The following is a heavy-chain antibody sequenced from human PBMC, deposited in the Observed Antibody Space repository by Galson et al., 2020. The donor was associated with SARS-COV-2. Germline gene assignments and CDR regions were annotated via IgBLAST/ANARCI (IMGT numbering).Heavy chain of an antibody. V-gene: IGHV3-21*01. CDR1: GFTFSSYS. Sequence: NSWGSLRLSCAASGFTFSSYSMNWVRQAPGKGLEWFSSISSSSSYIYYADSVKGRFTISRDNAKNSLYLQMNSLRAEDTAVYYCARAGDDVLEWLANYYYYYMDVWGKGTTVTVSS. J-gene: IGHJ6*03. D-gene: IGHD3-3*01. CDR3: ARAGDDVLEWLANYYYYYMDV. CDR2: ISSSSSYI.